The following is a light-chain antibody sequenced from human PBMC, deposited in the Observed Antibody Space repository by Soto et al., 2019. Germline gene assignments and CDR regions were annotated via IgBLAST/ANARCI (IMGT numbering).Light chain of an antibody. CDR1: QSISNY. V-gene: IGKV1-39*01. Sequence: DIQMTQSPSFLSASVGDRVTITCRASQSISNYLNWYQQKPGKAPKVLIYAASNLESGVPSRFSGSGSGTDFTLTINSLQPEDFATYYCQQSWTFGQGTKVDIK. J-gene: IGKJ2*01. CDR3: QQSWT. CDR2: AAS.